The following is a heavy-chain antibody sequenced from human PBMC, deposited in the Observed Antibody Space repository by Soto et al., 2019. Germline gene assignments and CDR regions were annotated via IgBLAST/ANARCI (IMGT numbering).Heavy chain of an antibody. CDR3: ARYFWSGQLPFYFDQ. D-gene: IGHD3-3*01. CDR1: GYTFNSYG. Sequence: QVLLVQSGAEVKKPGASVKVSCKASGYTFNSYGVSWVRQAPGQGLERMGWISAYNGNTKYSQNLQGRVTMTIDTTTSSAYLEVRSLRSDDTAIYYCARYFWSGQLPFYFDQWGQGTLVTVSS. J-gene: IGHJ4*02. CDR2: ISAYNGNT. V-gene: IGHV1-18*01.